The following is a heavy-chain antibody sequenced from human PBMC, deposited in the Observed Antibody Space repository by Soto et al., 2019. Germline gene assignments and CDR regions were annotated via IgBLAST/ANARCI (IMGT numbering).Heavy chain of an antibody. D-gene: IGHD2-2*01. V-gene: IGHV3-33*01. J-gene: IGHJ6*02. CDR3: AREGLGYCSSTSCYADYYYGMDV. Sequence: QVQLVESGGGVVQPGRSLRLSCAASGFTFSSYGMHWVRQAPGKGLEWVAVIWYDGSNKYYADSVKGRFTISRDNSKNPLYLQMNSLRAEDTAVYYCAREGLGYCSSTSCYADYYYGMDVWGQGTTVTVSS. CDR2: IWYDGSNK. CDR1: GFTFSSYG.